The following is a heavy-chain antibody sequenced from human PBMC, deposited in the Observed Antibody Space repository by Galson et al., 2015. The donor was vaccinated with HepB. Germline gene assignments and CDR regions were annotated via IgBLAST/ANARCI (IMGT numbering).Heavy chain of an antibody. CDR3: ARVTTDRGVADAFDI. CDR2: IYHSGST. Sequence: TLSLTCAVSGGSISSGGYSWSWIRQPPGKGLEWIGYIYHSGSTYYNPSLKSRVTISVDRSKNQFSLKLSSVTAADTAVYYCARVTTDRGVADAFDIWGQGTMVTVSS. CDR1: GGSISSGGYS. D-gene: IGHD3-10*01. V-gene: IGHV4-30-2*01. J-gene: IGHJ3*02.